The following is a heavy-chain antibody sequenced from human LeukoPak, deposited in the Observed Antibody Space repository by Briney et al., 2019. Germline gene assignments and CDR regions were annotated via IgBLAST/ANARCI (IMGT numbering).Heavy chain of an antibody. D-gene: IGHD3-3*01. J-gene: IGHJ3*02. V-gene: IGHV6-1*01. Sequence: LSQTLSLTCAISGDSVSANGAAWNWIRQSPSRGLEWLGRTYYRSKWYNDYAVSVKSRITINPDTSKNQFSLQLNSVTPEDTAVYYCARVPYYDFQADAFDIWGQGTMVTVSS. CDR1: GDSVSANGAA. CDR3: ARVPYYDFQADAFDI. CDR2: TYYRSKWYN.